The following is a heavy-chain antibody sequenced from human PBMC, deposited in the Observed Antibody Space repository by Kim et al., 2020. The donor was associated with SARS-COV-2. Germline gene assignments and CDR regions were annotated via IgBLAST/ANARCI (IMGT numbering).Heavy chain of an antibody. D-gene: IGHD2-21*01. V-gene: IGHV3-23*01. J-gene: IGHJ4*02. CDR3: MKGGWGWIWDH. CDR2: IDGSDGTT. CDR1: GFTFTGHA. Sequence: GGSLRLSCTTSGFTFTGHAMRWVRQAPGKGLEWVSSIDGSDGTTYYVDSVRGRFTISRDDSKNTLYLQMSALRGDDTAVYYCMKGGWGWIWDHWGQGTLVTVSS.